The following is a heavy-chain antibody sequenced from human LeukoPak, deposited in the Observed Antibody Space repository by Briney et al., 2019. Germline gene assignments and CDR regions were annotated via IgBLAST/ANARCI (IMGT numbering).Heavy chain of an antibody. CDR3: ARDPLAYYDFWSGYINWFDP. Sequence: SVKVSCKASGGTFSSYAISWVRQAPGQGLEWMGGIIPIFGTANYAQKFQGRVTITADESTSTAYMELSSLRSEDTAVYYCARDPLAYYDFWSGYINWFDPWGQGTLVTVSS. CDR1: GGTFSSYA. D-gene: IGHD3-3*01. CDR2: IIPIFGTA. V-gene: IGHV1-69*01. J-gene: IGHJ5*02.